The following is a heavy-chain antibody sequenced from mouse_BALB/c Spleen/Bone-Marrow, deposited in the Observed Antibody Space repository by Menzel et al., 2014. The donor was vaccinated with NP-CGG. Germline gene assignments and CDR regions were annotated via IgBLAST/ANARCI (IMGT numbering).Heavy chain of an antibody. Sequence: VQLLQSGAELVKPGASVKLSCTASGFNIKDTYMHWVKQGPEQGLEWIGWIDPANGNTKYDPNFQGKATITADTSSNTAYLQLSSLTSEDTAVYYCARDYDYFFDYWGQGTTLTVSS. D-gene: IGHD2-4*01. V-gene: IGHV14-3*02. CDR3: ARDYDYFFDY. CDR2: IDPANGNT. CDR1: GFNIKDTY. J-gene: IGHJ2*01.